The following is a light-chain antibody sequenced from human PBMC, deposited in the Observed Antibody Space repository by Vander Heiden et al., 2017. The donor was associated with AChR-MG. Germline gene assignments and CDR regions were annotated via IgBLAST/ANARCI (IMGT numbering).Light chain of an antibody. Sequence: LQMTQSPSSLSASVGDTVTIPRRASQSISSYLNWYQQKPGKAPKLLIYAASSLQSGIPSRFSGSGSGTDFTLTISSLQPEDFAVYYCQQCDNTPPGTFGQGTKVEIK. V-gene: IGKV1-39*01. CDR2: AAS. CDR1: QSISSY. J-gene: IGKJ1*01. CDR3: QQCDNTPPGT.